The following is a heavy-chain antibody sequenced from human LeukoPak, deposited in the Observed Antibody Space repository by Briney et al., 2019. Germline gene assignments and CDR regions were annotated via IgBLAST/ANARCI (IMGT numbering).Heavy chain of an antibody. CDR1: GDTFSSYV. D-gene: IGHD3-22*01. J-gene: IGHJ5*02. Sequence: ASVKVSCKASGDTFSSYVISWVRQAPGQGLEWMGGINPVFGTAHYAQKFQDRVTITADESTSTAYMELSSLRSEDTAVYYCARGSGSEGRDWFDPWGQGTLVTVSS. CDR2: INPVFGTA. CDR3: ARGSGSEGRDWFDP. V-gene: IGHV1-69*13.